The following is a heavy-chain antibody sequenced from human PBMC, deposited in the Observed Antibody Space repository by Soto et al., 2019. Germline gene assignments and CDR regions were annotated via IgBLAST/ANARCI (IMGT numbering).Heavy chain of an antibody. J-gene: IGHJ4*02. CDR3: AKNQERELPRVIDF. D-gene: IGHD1-7*01. Sequence: PVGSLRLSCATSGLTFSNYAMSWVRQAPGGGLVWVSSRSGSTSTTYYADSVRGRFTIYRDRSKNSLYLKMSSLRAEDTALDYCAKNQERELPRVIDFWGQGTLVTVSS. CDR2: RSGSTSTT. CDR1: GLTFSNYA. V-gene: IGHV3-23*01.